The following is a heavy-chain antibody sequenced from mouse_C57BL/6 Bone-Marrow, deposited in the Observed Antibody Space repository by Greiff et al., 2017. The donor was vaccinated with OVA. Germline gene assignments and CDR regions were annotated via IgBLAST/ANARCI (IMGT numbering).Heavy chain of an antibody. V-gene: IGHV1-18*01. CDR2: INPNTGGT. Sequence: VQLQQSGPELVKPGASVKIPCKASGYTFTDYNMDWVKQSHGKSLEWIGDINPNTGGTIYNQKFKGKATLTVDKSSSTAYMELRSLTSEDTAVYYCARSDYYGSSPYAMDYWGQGTSVTVSS. CDR3: ARSDYYGSSPYAMDY. J-gene: IGHJ4*01. D-gene: IGHD1-1*01. CDR1: GYTFTDYN.